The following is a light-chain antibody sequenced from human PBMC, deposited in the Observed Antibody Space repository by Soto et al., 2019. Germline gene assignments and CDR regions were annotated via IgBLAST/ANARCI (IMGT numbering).Light chain of an antibody. CDR1: QSVSTNY. J-gene: IGKJ2*01. CDR2: GAS. CDR3: QQYGSSPVT. V-gene: IGKV3-20*01. Sequence: EIVLTQSPGTLSLSPGERTTLSCRASQSVSTNYLAWYQQKPGQAPRLLIYGASSRATGIPDRFSGSGSGTDFTLTISRLEPEDFAVYYCQQYGSSPVTFGQGTKLEIK.